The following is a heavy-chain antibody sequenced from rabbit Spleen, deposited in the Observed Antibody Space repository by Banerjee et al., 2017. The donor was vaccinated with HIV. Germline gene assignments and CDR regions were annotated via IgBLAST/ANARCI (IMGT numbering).Heavy chain of an antibody. CDR1: GFSFSSSDY. Sequence: QSLEESGGGLVQPEGSLALTCKASGFSFSSSDYICWVRQAPGKGLEWISCIAGSSSGFTYSATWAKGRFTISKTSSTTVTLQMTSLTAADTATYFCARFYAGYGDFGYAAMWGPGTLVPS. V-gene: IGHV1S40*01. CDR2: IAGSSSGFT. D-gene: IGHD7-1*01. CDR3: ARFYAGYGDFGYAAM. J-gene: IGHJ4*01.